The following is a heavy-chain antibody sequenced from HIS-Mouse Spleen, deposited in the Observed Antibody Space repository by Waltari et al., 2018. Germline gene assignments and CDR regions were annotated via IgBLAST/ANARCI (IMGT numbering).Heavy chain of an antibody. CDR3: ARERAAAADNWFDP. Sequence: VQLLQSGAQGYKPGASVQVDCRASESTLTGYVMPRIRSAPGHWLEWMGWINPNRGGTNYAQKFQGRVTMTRDTSISTAYMELSRLRSDDTAVYYCARERAAAADNWFDPWGQGTLVTVSS. CDR1: ESTLTGYV. D-gene: IGHD6-13*01. V-gene: IGHV1-2*02. J-gene: IGHJ5*02. CDR2: INPNRGGT.